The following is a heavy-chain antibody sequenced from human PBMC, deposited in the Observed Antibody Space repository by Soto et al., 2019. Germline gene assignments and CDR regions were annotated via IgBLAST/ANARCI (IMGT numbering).Heavy chain of an antibody. J-gene: IGHJ6*02. CDR2: IDWDDDK. CDR3: ARTTRCSGGSCYSDYYYYYGMDV. CDR1: GFSLSTSGMC. Sequence: ESGPTLVNPTQTLTLTCTFSGFSLSTSGMCVSWIRQPPGKALEWLARIDWDDDKYYSTSLKTRLTISKDTSKNQVVLTMTNMDPVDTATYYCARTTRCSGGSCYSDYYYYYGMDVWGQGTTVTVSS. V-gene: IGHV2-70*11. D-gene: IGHD2-15*01.